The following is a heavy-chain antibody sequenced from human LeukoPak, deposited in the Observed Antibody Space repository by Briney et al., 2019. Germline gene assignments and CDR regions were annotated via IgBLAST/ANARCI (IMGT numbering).Heavy chain of an antibody. CDR1: GFTFSSYE. J-gene: IGHJ4*02. CDR2: ISSSGSTI. V-gene: IGHV3-48*03. CDR3: AKEPPLFGELFVDKI. D-gene: IGHD3-10*02. Sequence: PGGSLRLSCAASGFTFSSYEMNWVRQAPGKGLEWVSYISSSGSTIYYADSVKGRFTISRDNAKNSLYLQMNSLRAEDTAVYYCAKEPPLFGELFVDKIWGQGTLVTVSS.